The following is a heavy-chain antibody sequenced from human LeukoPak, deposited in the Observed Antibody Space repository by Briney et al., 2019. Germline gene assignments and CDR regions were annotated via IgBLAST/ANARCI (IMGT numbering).Heavy chain of an antibody. J-gene: IGHJ4*02. D-gene: IGHD1-26*01. CDR2: IIPIFGTA. CDR1: GFTFSTYG. V-gene: IGHV1-69*05. Sequence: SCAASGFTFSTYGMHWVRQAPGQGLEWMGGIIPIFGTANYAQKFQGRLTITTDESTSTAYMELSSLRSEDTAVYYCARVFARGGEISGSYYYYWGQGTLVTVSS. CDR3: ARVFARGGEISGSYYYY.